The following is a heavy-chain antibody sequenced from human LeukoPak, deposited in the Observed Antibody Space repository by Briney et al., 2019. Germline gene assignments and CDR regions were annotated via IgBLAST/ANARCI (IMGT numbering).Heavy chain of an antibody. Sequence: GASVKVSCKTSGYTLSDYYMHWVRQALGQGLEWMGWINPNSGATTYAENFQGRVIMTRDTSISTAYMELTSLRSDDTALYYCARGVLRELRGFDYWGQGTLVTVSS. CDR2: INPNSGAT. CDR1: GYTLSDYY. CDR3: ARGVLRELRGFDY. D-gene: IGHD1-7*01. V-gene: IGHV1-2*02. J-gene: IGHJ4*02.